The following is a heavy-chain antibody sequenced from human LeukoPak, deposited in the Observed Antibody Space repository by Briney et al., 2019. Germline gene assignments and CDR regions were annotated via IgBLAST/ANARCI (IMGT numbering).Heavy chain of an antibody. Sequence: ASVKVSCKASGYTFTNYGISWVRRAPGQGLEWMGWTSAYNGKTIYTEKHRGRVTMTTDPSTNTAYMELRRLRSDDTAVYYCARDPGDDRGWFDPWGQGTLVTVSS. J-gene: IGHJ5*02. CDR2: TSAYNGKT. D-gene: IGHD3-16*01. V-gene: IGHV1-18*01. CDR3: ARDPGDDRGWFDP. CDR1: GYTFTNYG.